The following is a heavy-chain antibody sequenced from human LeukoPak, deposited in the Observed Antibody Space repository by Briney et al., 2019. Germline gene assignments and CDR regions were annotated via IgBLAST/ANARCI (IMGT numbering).Heavy chain of an antibody. J-gene: IGHJ4*02. CDR1: GYSFTSYW. Sequence: GESLKISCKGSGYSFTSYWVGWVRQMPGKGLEWMGTIYPGDSDTRYSPSFQGQVTISADKSISTAYLQWSSLKASDTAMYYCARPALGELSLLDYWGQGTLVTVSS. D-gene: IGHD3-16*02. CDR3: ARPALGELSLLDY. V-gene: IGHV5-51*01. CDR2: IYPGDSDT.